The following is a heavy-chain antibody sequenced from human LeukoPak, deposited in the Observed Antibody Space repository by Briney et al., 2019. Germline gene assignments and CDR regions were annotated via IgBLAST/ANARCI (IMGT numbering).Heavy chain of an antibody. CDR1: GFTFYNYD. Sequence: PGGSLRLSCEASGFTFYNYDIHWVRQAPGKVLEWVAVIRYDGSTQYYADSVKGRFTISRDSSKSTLSPQMNSLRAEDTAVYYCAREGYYYDSTGYQYYFDNWGQGTLVTVSS. J-gene: IGHJ4*02. V-gene: IGHV3-33*01. CDR2: IRYDGSTQ. CDR3: AREGYYYDSTGYQYYFDN. D-gene: IGHD3-22*01.